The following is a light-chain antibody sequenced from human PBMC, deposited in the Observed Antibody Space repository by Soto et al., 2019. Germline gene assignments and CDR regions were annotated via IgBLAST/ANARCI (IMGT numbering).Light chain of an antibody. CDR3: QQTYSDIS. CDR1: RTINTY. J-gene: IGKJ1*01. Sequence: DVRMTQSPSSLSASVGDTITITCRASRTINTYLNWFQQKPGEPPRLLIYGASTLHDGVPSRFSGSGSGADFTLTISGLQPEDFASYHCQQTYSDISFGQGTKVDIK. V-gene: IGKV1-39*01. CDR2: GAS.